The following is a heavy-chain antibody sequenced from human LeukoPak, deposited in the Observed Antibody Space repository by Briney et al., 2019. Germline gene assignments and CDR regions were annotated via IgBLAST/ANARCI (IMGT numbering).Heavy chain of an antibody. V-gene: IGHV4-59*08. CDR3: AKTVAGYWYFDL. D-gene: IGHD6-19*01. Sequence: SETLSLTCTVSGGSISHYFWSWIRQPPGKALEWIGYIYYSGSTNYNPSLKSRVTISVDTSKNQFSLKLSSVTAADTAVYYCAKTVAGYWYFDLWGRGTLVTVSP. CDR1: GGSISHYF. J-gene: IGHJ2*01. CDR2: IYYSGST.